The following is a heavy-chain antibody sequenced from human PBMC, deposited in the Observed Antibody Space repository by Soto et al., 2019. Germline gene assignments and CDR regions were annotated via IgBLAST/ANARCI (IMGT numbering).Heavy chain of an antibody. J-gene: IGHJ6*02. CDR1: GYSFTSYW. V-gene: IGHV5-51*01. D-gene: IGHD3-3*01. CDR3: ARCPVLEWLPGYYYGMDV. CDR2: IYPGDSDT. Sequence: PGESLKISCKGSGYSFTSYWIGWVRQMPGKGLEWMGIIYPGDSDTRYSPSFQGQVTISADKSISTAYLQWSSLKASDTAMYYCARCPVLEWLPGYYYGMDVWGQGTTVTVSS.